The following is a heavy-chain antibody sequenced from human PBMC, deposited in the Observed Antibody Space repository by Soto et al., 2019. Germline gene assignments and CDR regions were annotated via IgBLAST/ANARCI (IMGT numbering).Heavy chain of an antibody. CDR1: GFTFSSYW. CDR3: AREGASITIFGVVIMNYFDY. J-gene: IGHJ4*02. D-gene: IGHD3-3*01. CDR2: IKQDGSEK. Sequence: PGGSLRLSCAASGFTFSSYWMSWVRQAPGKGLEWVANIKQDGSEKYYVDSVKGRFTISRDNAKNSLYLQMNSLRAEDTAVYYCAREGASITIFGVVIMNYFDYWGQGTLVTVSS. V-gene: IGHV3-7*01.